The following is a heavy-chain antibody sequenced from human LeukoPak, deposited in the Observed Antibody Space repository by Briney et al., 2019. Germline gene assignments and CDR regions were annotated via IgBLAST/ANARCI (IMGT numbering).Heavy chain of an antibody. CDR1: GYTFTTYD. V-gene: IGHV1-8*03. CDR3: ARVAGSIDY. Sequence: VASVKVSCKASGYTFTTYDINWVRQATGQGLEWMGWMNPNSGYTGYAQKFQGGVTITRDTSISTAYMELSSLRSEDTAVYYCARVAGSIDYWGQGTLVTVSS. CDR2: MNPNSGYT. J-gene: IGHJ4*02. D-gene: IGHD6-19*01.